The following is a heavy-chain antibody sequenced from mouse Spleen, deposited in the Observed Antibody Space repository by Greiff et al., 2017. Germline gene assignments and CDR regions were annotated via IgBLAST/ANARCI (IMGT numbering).Heavy chain of an antibody. Sequence: QVQLQQPGAELVKPGASVKLSCKASGYTFTSYWMHWVKQRPGRGLEWIGRIDPNSGGTKYNEKFKSKATLTVDKPSSTAYMQLSSLTSEDSAVYYCASSFITTVPYAMDYWGQGTSVTVSS. CDR1: GYTFTSYW. J-gene: IGHJ4*01. CDR2: IDPNSGGT. D-gene: IGHD1-1*01. V-gene: IGHV1-72*01. CDR3: ASSFITTVPYAMDY.